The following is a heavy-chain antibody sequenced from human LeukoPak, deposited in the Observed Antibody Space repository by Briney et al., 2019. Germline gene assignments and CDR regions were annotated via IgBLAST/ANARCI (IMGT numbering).Heavy chain of an antibody. D-gene: IGHD3-9*01. CDR2: IYYSGST. CDR3: ARGGYDILTGHRFDY. CDR1: GGSIRSSTYY. Sequence: PSETLSLTCTVSGGSIRSSTYYWSWIRQPPGKGLEWIGYIYYSGSTYYNPSLKSRVTISVDTSKNQFSLKLSSVTAADTAVYYCARGGYDILTGHRFDYWGQGALVTASS. J-gene: IGHJ4*02. V-gene: IGHV4-30-4*01.